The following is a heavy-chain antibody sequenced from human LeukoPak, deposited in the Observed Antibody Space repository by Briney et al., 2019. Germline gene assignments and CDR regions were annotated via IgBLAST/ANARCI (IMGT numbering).Heavy chain of an antibody. CDR3: AREGHYVDSRARAVYYYGMDV. D-gene: IGHD4-17*01. CDR1: GFTFSSYG. CDR2: IRYDGSNK. Sequence: GGSLRLSCAASGFTFSSYGMHWVRQAPGKGLEWVAFIRYDGSNKYYADSVKGRFTISRDNSKNTLYLRMNSLIAEDTAMYYCAREGHYVDSRARAVYYYGMDVWGQGTTVTVSS. J-gene: IGHJ6*02. V-gene: IGHV3-30*02.